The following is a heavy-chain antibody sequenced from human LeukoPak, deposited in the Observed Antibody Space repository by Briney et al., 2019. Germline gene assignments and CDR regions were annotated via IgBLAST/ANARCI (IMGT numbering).Heavy chain of an antibody. CDR1: GYTFTGYY. V-gene: IGHV1-2*02. Sequence: ASVKVSCKTSGYTFTGYYMHWVRQAPGQGLEWMGWINPNSGGTNYAQKFQGRVTMTRDTSISTAYMELSRLRSDDTAVYYCAPTNRWNSYFDYWGQGTLVTVSS. J-gene: IGHJ4*02. CDR2: INPNSGGT. D-gene: IGHD1-7*01. CDR3: APTNRWNSYFDY.